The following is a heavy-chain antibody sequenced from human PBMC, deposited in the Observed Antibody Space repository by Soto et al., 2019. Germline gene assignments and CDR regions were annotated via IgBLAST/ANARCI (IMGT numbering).Heavy chain of an antibody. CDR1: GFTFRNYW. D-gene: IGHD1-26*01. J-gene: IGHJ4*02. CDR3: YFSGIYGVY. CDR2: INGDGSST. V-gene: IGHV3-74*01. Sequence: EVQLVESGGGLVQPGGSLRLSCAASGFTFRNYWMHWVRQAPGKGLVWVSRINGDGSSTDYADSVKGRFTISRDNAKNTLYLQMNSLRADDTAVYYCYFSGIYGVYWGQGALVTVSS.